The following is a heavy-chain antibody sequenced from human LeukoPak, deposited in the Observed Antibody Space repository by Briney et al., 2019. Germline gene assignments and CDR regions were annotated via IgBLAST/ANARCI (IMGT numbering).Heavy chain of an antibody. J-gene: IGHJ3*02. CDR1: GGSFSGYY. D-gene: IGHD5-18*01. CDR3: ARFRGYSYGGGAYDAFDI. V-gene: IGHV4-34*01. Sequence: SETLSLTCAVYGGSFSGYYWSWIRQPPGKGLEWIGEINHSGSTTYSPSLKSRVTISVDTSKNQFSLKLSSVTAADTAVYYCARFRGYSYGGGAYDAFDIWGQGTMVTVSS. CDR2: INHSGST.